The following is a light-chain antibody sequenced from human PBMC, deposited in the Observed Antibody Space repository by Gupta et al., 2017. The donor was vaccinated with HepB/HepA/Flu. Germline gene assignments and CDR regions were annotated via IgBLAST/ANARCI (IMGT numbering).Light chain of an antibody. Sequence: EIVLTQSPATLSLSPGERGTLSCRASRSITTSLAWYQVKEGQSPRLILYDAVKRAAGIPARFSGSGAGTAFTLTIDSLEPADVALYYCQQRSVWTPITFGQGTRVEI. CDR2: DAV. V-gene: IGKV3-11*01. J-gene: IGKJ5*01. CDR1: RSITTS. CDR3: QQRSVWTPIT.